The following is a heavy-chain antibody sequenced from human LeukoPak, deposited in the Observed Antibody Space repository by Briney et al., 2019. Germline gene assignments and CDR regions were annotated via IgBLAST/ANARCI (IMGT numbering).Heavy chain of an antibody. D-gene: IGHD2-15*01. Sequence: GGSLRLSCAASGFTFSSYSMNWVRQAPGKGLEWVSSISSSSSYIYYADSVKGRFTISRDNAKNSLYLQMNSLRAEDTAVYYCARDRDCSGGSCYAFDYWGQGTLVTVSS. CDR1: GFTFSSYS. J-gene: IGHJ4*02. CDR3: ARDRDCSGGSCYAFDY. V-gene: IGHV3-21*01. CDR2: ISSSSSYI.